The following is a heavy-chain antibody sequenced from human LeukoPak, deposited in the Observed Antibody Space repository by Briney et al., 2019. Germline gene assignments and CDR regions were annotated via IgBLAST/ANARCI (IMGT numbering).Heavy chain of an antibody. CDR3: ARLPMYYYGLDV. J-gene: IGHJ6*02. Sequence: SETLSLTCTVSGGSISSYYWSWIRLPPGKGLEWIGYLSKSGNTNYSPSLKSRVTIFGDTSKNQFFLKLSSVTAADTAVYYCARLPMYYYGLDVWGQGTTVTVSS. CDR2: LSKSGNT. V-gene: IGHV4-59*08. D-gene: IGHD2-2*01. CDR1: GGSISSYY.